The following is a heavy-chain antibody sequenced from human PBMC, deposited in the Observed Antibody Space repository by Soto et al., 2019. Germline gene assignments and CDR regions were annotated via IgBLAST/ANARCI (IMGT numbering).Heavy chain of an antibody. J-gene: IGHJ6*02. CDR3: AIITRGFSMDV. D-gene: IGHD1-20*01. Sequence: PGGSLRLSCAASGFTFSAYWMSWVRRTPGKWLEWVANIKHDGSEKYYVDSVKGRFTISRDNAKNSLFLEMNSLRAEDTAVFYCAIITRGFSMDVWGQGXTVTVYS. CDR1: GFTFSAYW. V-gene: IGHV3-7*01. CDR2: IKHDGSEK.